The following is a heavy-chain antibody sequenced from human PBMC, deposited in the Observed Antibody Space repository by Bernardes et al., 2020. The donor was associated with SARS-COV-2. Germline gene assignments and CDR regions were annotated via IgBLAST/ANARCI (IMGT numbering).Heavy chain of an antibody. CDR1: GFTFSSYA. CDR3: AKATTVVTRTGAYFDY. Sequence: GGSLRLSCAASGFTFSSYAMSWVRQAPGKGLEWVSAISGSGGSTYYADSVKGRFTISRDNSKNTLYLQMNSLRAEDTAVYYCAKATTVVTRTGAYFDYWGQGTLVTVSS. V-gene: IGHV3-23*01. D-gene: IGHD4-17*01. CDR2: ISGSGGST. J-gene: IGHJ4*02.